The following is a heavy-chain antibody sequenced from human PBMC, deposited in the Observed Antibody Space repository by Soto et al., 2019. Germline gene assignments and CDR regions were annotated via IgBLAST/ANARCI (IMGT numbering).Heavy chain of an antibody. Sequence: SETLSLTCTVSGGAINTNNYYWGWVRQAPGKGLEWIGSVFYDGTTYYSPSLKSRVTISLATSRTQFSLKLNSVTAADTAVYYCATDAPTSKWDTGHFDHWGQGTLVTVSS. J-gene: IGHJ4*02. CDR3: ATDAPTSKWDTGHFDH. CDR1: GGAINTNNYY. CDR2: VFYDGTT. D-gene: IGHD1-26*01. V-gene: IGHV4-39*02.